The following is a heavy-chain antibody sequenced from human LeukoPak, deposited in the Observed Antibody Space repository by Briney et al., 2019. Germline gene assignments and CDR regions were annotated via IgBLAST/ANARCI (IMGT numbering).Heavy chain of an antibody. J-gene: IGHJ3*02. Sequence: GESLKISCAASGFTFSSYSMNWGRQAPGKGLEWVSSISSSSSYIYYADSVKGRFTIARDNAKNSLYLQMNSLRAEGTAVYYCARDRDYGDYRDAFDIWGQGTMVTVSS. CDR1: GFTFSSYS. V-gene: IGHV3-21*01. CDR2: ISSSSSYI. CDR3: ARDRDYGDYRDAFDI. D-gene: IGHD4-17*01.